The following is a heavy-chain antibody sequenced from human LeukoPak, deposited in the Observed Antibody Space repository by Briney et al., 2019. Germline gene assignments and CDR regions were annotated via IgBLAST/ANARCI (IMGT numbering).Heavy chain of an antibody. D-gene: IGHD1-14*01. CDR1: GYSITSAYY. CDR2: FFLKGST. CDR3: ARDLNLGPYY. J-gene: IGHJ4*02. V-gene: IGHV4-38-2*02. Sequence: SETLSLTCTVSGYSITSAYYWGWIRQPPGKGLEWIGSFFLKGSTYYNPSLKSRVTISVDTSKNQFSLTLSSVTAADTAVYYCARDLNLGPYYWGQGTLVTVSS.